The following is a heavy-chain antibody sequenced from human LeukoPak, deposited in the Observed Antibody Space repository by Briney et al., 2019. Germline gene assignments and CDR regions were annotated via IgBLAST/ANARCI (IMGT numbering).Heavy chain of an antibody. V-gene: IGHV3-53*01. J-gene: IGHJ4*02. D-gene: IGHD1-14*01. Sequence: GGSLRLSCSASGFTFSSYAMHWVRQAPGKGLEWVSFIYSHGSTYYADSVKGRLTISRDNSKNTLYLQMNRLRTEDTAVYYCARDLYDNNRVQDYWGQGTLVTVSS. CDR1: GFTFSSYA. CDR2: IYSHGST. CDR3: ARDLYDNNRVQDY.